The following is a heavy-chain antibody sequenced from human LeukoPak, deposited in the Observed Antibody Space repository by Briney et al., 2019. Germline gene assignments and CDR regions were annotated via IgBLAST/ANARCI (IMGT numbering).Heavy chain of an antibody. CDR1: GFTFSSYW. Sequence: GGSLRLSCAASGFTFSSYWMSWVRQAPGKGLEWVANIKQDGSEKFYVDSVKGRFTISRDNAKNSVYLQMNSLRAEDTAVYYCARLYYYDSSGYYYWDYWGQGTLVTVSS. CDR2: IKQDGSEK. CDR3: ARLYYYDSSGYYYWDY. V-gene: IGHV3-7*01. D-gene: IGHD3-22*01. J-gene: IGHJ4*02.